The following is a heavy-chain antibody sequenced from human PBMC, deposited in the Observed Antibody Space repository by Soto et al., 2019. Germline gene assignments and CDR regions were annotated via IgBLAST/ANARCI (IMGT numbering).Heavy chain of an antibody. J-gene: IGHJ4*02. V-gene: IGHV3-9*01. D-gene: IGHD3-10*01. CDR1: GFTFDDYA. CDR3: ANLPLYGSGFDC. Sequence: EAQLVESGGALVQPGGSLRLSCTASGFTFDDYAIHWVRQAPGKGLEWISGISWNGDATGYADSVKGRFTISRDNAKNSLYLQMNSLRTEDTAMYFCANLPLYGSGFDCWGQGTLVTVAS. CDR2: ISWNGDAT.